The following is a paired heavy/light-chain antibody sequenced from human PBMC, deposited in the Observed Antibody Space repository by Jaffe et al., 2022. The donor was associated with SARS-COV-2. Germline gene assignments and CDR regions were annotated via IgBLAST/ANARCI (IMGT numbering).Light chain of an antibody. V-gene: IGKV2-28*01. CDR3: MQALQTPIT. Sequence: DIVMTQTPLSLPVTPGEPASISCRSSQSLLHSNGYNYLDWYLQKPGQSPQLLIYLGSNRASGVPDRFSGSGSGTDFTLKISRVEAEDVGVYYCMQALQTPITFGQGTRLEIK. J-gene: IGKJ5*01. CDR1: QSLLHSNGYNY. CDR2: LGS.
Heavy chain of an antibody. CDR3: TRGRSGSYRFDY. J-gene: IGHJ4*02. CDR2: ISSDGSST. CDR1: GFTFSNYW. V-gene: IGHV3-74*01. D-gene: IGHD3-10*01. Sequence: EVQLVESGGGLVQPGGSLRLSCAASGFTFSNYWMHWVRQAPGKGLVWVSRISSDGSSTSYADSVKGRFTISRDNAKNTLYLQMNSLSAEDTAVYYCTRGRSGSYRFDYWGQGTLVTVSS.